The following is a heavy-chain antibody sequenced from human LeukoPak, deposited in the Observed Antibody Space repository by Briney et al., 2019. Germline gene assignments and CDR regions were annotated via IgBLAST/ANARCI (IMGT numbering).Heavy chain of an antibody. V-gene: IGHV3-48*03. Sequence: TGGSLRLSCAASGFTFSSHEMNWVRQAPGKGLEWVSYISSSVSSISYADSVKGRFTISRDNTKNSLYLQMNSLRAEDTAVYYCAREYSGVFDYWGQGTLVTVSS. CDR3: AREYSGVFDY. J-gene: IGHJ4*02. CDR1: GFTFSSHE. CDR2: ISSSVSSI. D-gene: IGHD5-12*01.